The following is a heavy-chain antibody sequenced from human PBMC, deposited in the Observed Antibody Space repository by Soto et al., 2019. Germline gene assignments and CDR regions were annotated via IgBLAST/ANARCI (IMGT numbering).Heavy chain of an antibody. CDR3: ARGGGVRGVIYYYYGMDV. CDR1: GYSFTSYW. V-gene: IGHV5-51*01. Sequence: PGESLKISCKGSGYSFTSYWIGWVRQMPGKGLEWMGIIYPGDSDTRYSPSFQGQVTISADKSISTAYLQWSSLKASDTAMYYCARGGGVRGVIYYYYGMDVWDQGTTVTVSS. CDR2: IYPGDSDT. D-gene: IGHD3-10*01. J-gene: IGHJ6*02.